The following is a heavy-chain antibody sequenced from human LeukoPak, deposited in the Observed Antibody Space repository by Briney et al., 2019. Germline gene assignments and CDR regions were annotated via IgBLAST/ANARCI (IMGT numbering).Heavy chain of an antibody. CDR2: ISYDGSNK. CDR1: GFTFSSYA. J-gene: IGHJ3*02. D-gene: IGHD3-10*01. V-gene: IGHV3-30*18. CDR3: AKDSGYYYGSGTGPDAFDI. Sequence: GGSLRLSCAASGFTFSSYAMSWVRQAPGKGLEWVAVISYDGSNKYYADSVKGRFTISRDNSKNTLYLQMNSLRAEDTAVYYCAKDSGYYYGSGTGPDAFDIWGQGTMVTVSS.